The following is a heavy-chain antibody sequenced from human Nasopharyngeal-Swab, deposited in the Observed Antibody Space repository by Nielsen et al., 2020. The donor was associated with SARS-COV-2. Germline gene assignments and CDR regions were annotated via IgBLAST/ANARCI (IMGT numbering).Heavy chain of an antibody. CDR2: IWYDGSNK. CDR1: GFTFSSYG. V-gene: IGHV3-33*01. CDR3: ARAPLGYCSGGSCLPDY. Sequence: GESLKISCAASGFTFSSYGMHWVRQAPGKGLEWVAVIWYDGSNKYYADSVKGRFTISRDNSKNTQYLQMNSLRAEDTAVYYCARAPLGYCSGGSCLPDYWGQGTLVTVSS. D-gene: IGHD2-15*01. J-gene: IGHJ4*02.